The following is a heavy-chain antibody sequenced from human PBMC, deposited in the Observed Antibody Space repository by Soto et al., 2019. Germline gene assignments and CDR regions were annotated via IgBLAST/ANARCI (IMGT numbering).Heavy chain of an antibody. CDR2: IIPIFGTA. CDR3: ARVPPTQTQYCTNGVCYRNTYYYGMDV. D-gene: IGHD2-8*01. Sequence: SVKVSCKASGGTFSSYAISWVRQAPGQGLEWMGGIIPIFGTANYAQKFQGRVTITADKSTSTAYMELSSLRSEDTAVYYCARVPPTQTQYCTNGVCYRNTYYYGMDVWGQGTTVTVSS. J-gene: IGHJ6*02. V-gene: IGHV1-69*06. CDR1: GGTFSSYA.